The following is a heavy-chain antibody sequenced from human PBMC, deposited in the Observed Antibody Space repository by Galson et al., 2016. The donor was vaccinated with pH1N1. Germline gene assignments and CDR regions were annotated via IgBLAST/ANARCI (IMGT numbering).Heavy chain of an antibody. Sequence: SLRLSCAASGFTFDDSAVYWVRQAPGKGLEWVSGISWTCGSLVYADSVKGRFTISRDNAKNSLYLQMNSLRAEDTALYYCAKVRRYSYGPFDYWGQGTLVTVSS. CDR1: GFTFDDSA. CDR2: ISWTCGSL. V-gene: IGHV3-9*01. J-gene: IGHJ4*02. D-gene: IGHD5-18*01. CDR3: AKVRRYSYGPFDY.